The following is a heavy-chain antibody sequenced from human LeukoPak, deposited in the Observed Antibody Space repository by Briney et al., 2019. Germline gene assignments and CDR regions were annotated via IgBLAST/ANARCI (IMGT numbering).Heavy chain of an antibody. CDR2: ISPTGSTT. CDR3: ARGPNSNWSGLDF. CDR1: XFSXXGHW. Sequence: ASXFSXXGHWMHWARQLPGXGLVWVSRISPTGSTTSYADSVKGRFTVSRDNAKNTLYLQVNNLRAEDTAVYYCARGPNSNWSGLDFWGQGTLLTVSS. V-gene: IGHV3-74*01. D-gene: IGHD6-6*01. J-gene: IGHJ4*02.